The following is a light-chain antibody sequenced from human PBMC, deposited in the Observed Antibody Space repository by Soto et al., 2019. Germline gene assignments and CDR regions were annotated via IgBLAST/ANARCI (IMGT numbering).Light chain of an antibody. CDR1: QSVNTW. CDR3: QQYNLWYS. CDR2: KAS. Sequence: DIQMTQSPSTLSASFGYTVTITCRASQSVNTWFAWYQQRPGQAPKLLIDKASTLQSGVPSRFSGRGSGTEFTLTINSLQPDDFATSYCQQYNLWYSFGQGTKLEIK. J-gene: IGKJ2*03. V-gene: IGKV1-5*03.